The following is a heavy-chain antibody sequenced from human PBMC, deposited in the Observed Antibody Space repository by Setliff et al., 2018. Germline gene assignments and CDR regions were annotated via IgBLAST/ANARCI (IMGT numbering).Heavy chain of an antibody. CDR2: IYYSGST. CDR1: GGSISSSSYY. CDR3: ARGQYSSGWYGLVDY. J-gene: IGHJ4*02. V-gene: IGHV4-39*07. Sequence: PSETLSLTCTVSGGSISSSSYYWGWIRQPPGKGLEWIGSIYYSGSTYYKPSLKSRVTISVETSKNQFSLKLRSVTAADTAVYYCARGQYSSGWYGLVDYWGQGTLVTSPQ. D-gene: IGHD6-19*01.